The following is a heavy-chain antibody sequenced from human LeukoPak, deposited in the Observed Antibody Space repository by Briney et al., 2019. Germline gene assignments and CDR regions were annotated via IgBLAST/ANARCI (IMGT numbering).Heavy chain of an antibody. CDR3: AKGDTNARFIVVVPAATSFDY. V-gene: IGHV3-21*04. D-gene: IGHD2-2*01. CDR2: ISSSSSYI. J-gene: IGHJ4*02. CDR1: GFTFSSYS. Sequence: GGSPRLSCAASGFTFSSYSMNWVRQAPGKGLEWVSSISSSSSYIYYADSVKGRFTISRDNAKNSLYLQMNSLRAEDTAVYYCAKGDTNARFIVVVPAATSFDYWGQGTLVTVSS.